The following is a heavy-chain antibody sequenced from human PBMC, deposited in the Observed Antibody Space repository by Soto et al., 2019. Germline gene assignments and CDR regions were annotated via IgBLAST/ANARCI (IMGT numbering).Heavy chain of an antibody. CDR3: AAENSWRSSSWQNVSDV. V-gene: IGHV1-58*01. J-gene: IGHJ6*02. Sequence: GASVKVSCKASGFTFTSSAVQWVRQARGQRLEWIGWIVVGSGNTNYAQKFQERVTITRDMSTSTAYMELSSLRSEDTAVYYCAAENSWRSSSWQNVSDVWGQGTTVTVSS. D-gene: IGHD6-13*01. CDR1: GFTFTSSA. CDR2: IVVGSGNT.